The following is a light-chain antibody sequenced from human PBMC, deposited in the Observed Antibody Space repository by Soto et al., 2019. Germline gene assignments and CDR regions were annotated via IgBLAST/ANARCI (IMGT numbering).Light chain of an antibody. V-gene: IGKV1-6*01. CDR3: LQDHNYPRT. CDR1: QAIRNE. J-gene: IGKJ1*01. CDR2: ASS. Sequence: AIQMTQSPSSLSASVGDRVTITCRASQAIRNELGWYQQKPGKAPRLLIYASSSLQSGVPSRFSGSGSGTDFTLTISSLQHEDFATYYCLQDHNYPRTFGQGTTVDIK.